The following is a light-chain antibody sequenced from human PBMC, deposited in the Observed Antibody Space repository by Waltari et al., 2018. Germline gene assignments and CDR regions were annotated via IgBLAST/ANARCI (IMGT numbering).Light chain of an antibody. J-gene: IGKJ1*01. Sequence: VLTPFPVTLSLCPGDRSTLTCRADQSVSGNLAWYQHKPGQAPRLLIYDIFNRATGIPARFSGSGSGTDFTLTISSLEPEDFATYYCHQHDGWPSTFGQGTRVEIK. CDR2: DIF. CDR3: HQHDGWPST. V-gene: IGKV3-11*01. CDR1: QSVSGN.